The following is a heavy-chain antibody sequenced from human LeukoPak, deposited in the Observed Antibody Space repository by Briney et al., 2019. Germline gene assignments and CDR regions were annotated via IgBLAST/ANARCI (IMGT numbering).Heavy chain of an antibody. CDR3: AKGDCGGTCLLIDN. CDR2: ITGSGATT. Sequence: GGSLRLSCAASGFTFSSYSMSWVRQAPGKGLEWVSLITGSGATTYYADSVRGRFTVSRDNSKNTLYLQMNSLRAEDTAVYFCAKGDCGGTCLLIDNWGQGTLVTVSS. D-gene: IGHD2-15*01. J-gene: IGHJ4*02. V-gene: IGHV3-23*01. CDR1: GFTFSSYS.